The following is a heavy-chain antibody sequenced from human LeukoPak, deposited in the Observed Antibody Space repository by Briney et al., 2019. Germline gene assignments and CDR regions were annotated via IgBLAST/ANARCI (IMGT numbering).Heavy chain of an antibody. CDR3: ARDGAFSIVVVPAAIKEAWFDP. Sequence: ASVKVSCKASGYTFTSYGISWVRQASGQGLEWIGWISAYNGNTNYAQKLQGRVTMTTDTSTSTAYMELRSLRSDDTAVYYCARDGAFSIVVVPAAIKEAWFDPWGQGTLVTVSS. CDR1: GYTFTSYG. D-gene: IGHD2-2*02. CDR2: ISAYNGNT. J-gene: IGHJ5*02. V-gene: IGHV1-18*01.